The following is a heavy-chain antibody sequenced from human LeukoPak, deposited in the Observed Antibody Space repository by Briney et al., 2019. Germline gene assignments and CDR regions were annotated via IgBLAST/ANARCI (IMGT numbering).Heavy chain of an antibody. CDR2: ISASGARS. CDR3: TRGSGYSGPPD. D-gene: IGHD5-12*01. V-gene: IGHV3-23*01. CDR1: GFTFTSYT. Sequence: TGGSLRLSCAASGFTFTSYTMSWVRQAPEKGLEWVSTISASGARSDYADSVKGRFTISRDNSKNTVYVQMNNLRAEDTAVYFCTRGSGYSGPPDWGRGTLVTVSA. J-gene: IGHJ4*02.